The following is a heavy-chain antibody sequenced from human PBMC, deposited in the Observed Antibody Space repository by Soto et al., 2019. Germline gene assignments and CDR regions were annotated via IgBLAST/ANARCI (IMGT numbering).Heavy chain of an antibody. D-gene: IGHD3-10*01. CDR2: ISYDGSNK. V-gene: IGHV3-30*18. J-gene: IGHJ3*02. Sequence: QVQLVESGGGVVQPGRSLRLSCAASGFTFSSYGMHWVRQAPGKGLEWVAVISYDGSNKYYADSVKGRFTISRDNSKNMLYLQMNSLRAEDTAVYYCAKDQGYYYGSGWSGAFDIWGQGTMVTVSS. CDR3: AKDQGYYYGSGWSGAFDI. CDR1: GFTFSSYG.